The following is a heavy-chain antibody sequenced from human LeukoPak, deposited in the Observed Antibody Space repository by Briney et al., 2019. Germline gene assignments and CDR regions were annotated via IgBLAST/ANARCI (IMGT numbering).Heavy chain of an antibody. CDR3: ARDWRMRPVSGAFDI. J-gene: IGHJ3*02. V-gene: IGHV3-23*01. CDR2: ISGSGGST. Sequence: GGSLRLSCAASGFTFSSYAMSWVRQAPGKGLEWVSAISGSGGSTYYADSVKGRFTISRDNAKNSLYLQMDSLRAEDTAVYYCARDWRMRPVSGAFDIWGQGTMVTVSS. D-gene: IGHD3-3*01. CDR1: GFTFSSYA.